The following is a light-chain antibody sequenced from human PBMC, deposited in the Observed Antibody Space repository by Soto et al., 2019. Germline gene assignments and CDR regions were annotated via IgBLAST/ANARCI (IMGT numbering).Light chain of an antibody. CDR3: QQYTTSPFT. CDR2: GAS. Sequence: DVRMTQSPSSLSASVGDTITITCRASRTINTYLNWFQQKPGEPPRLLIYGASTLHDGVPSRFSGSGSGADFTLTISGLQPEDFAVYYCQQYTTSPFTFGPGTKVDIK. J-gene: IGKJ3*01. CDR1: RTINTY. V-gene: IGKV1-39*01.